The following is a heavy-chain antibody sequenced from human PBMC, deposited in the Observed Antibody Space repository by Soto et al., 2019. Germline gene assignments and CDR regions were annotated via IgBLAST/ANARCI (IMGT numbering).Heavy chain of an antibody. CDR2: INNDGRTT. V-gene: IGHV3-74*01. CDR1: GFTFRSYW. Sequence: GGSLTLSCAASGFTFRSYWMHWVRQTPGTGLVWVSRINNDGRTTIYADSVKGRFSISRDNTKNTLYLEMNSLRGEDTALYYCARGILGYYYAMDVWGQGTTVTVSS. CDR3: ARGILGYYYAMDV. J-gene: IGHJ6*02.